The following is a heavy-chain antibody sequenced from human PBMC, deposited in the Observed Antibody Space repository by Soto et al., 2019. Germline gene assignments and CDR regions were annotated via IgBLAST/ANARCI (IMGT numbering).Heavy chain of an antibody. D-gene: IGHD2-21*02. Sequence: QVQLQESGPGLVKPSQTLSLTCTVSGGSISSGGYYWSWIRQHPGKGLEWIGYIYYSGRTYYNPSLKSRVTISEDTSTNQFSLKLSSVTAADTAVYYCARAVVVTAIAGDAFDIWGQGTMVTDSS. V-gene: IGHV4-31*03. CDR2: IYYSGRT. CDR1: GGSISSGGYY. CDR3: ARAVVVTAIAGDAFDI. J-gene: IGHJ3*02.